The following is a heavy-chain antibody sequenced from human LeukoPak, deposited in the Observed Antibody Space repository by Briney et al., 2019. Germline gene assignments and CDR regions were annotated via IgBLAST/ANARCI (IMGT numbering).Heavy chain of an antibody. CDR2: ISANDGKI. J-gene: IGHJ4*02. Sequence: GASVKLSCKASGFVFTGYGFTWVRQAPGQGLEWMGWISANDGKIHYSERHQGRVTMSTDTVTSTVYMELRSLRPDDTAVYYCARELHVERDDYWGQGTLVTVSS. CDR1: GFVFTGYG. D-gene: IGHD1-1*01. V-gene: IGHV1-18*01. CDR3: ARELHVERDDY.